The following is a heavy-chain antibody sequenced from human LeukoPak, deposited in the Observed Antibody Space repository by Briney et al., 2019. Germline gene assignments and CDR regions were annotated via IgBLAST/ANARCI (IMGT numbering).Heavy chain of an antibody. CDR3: AELGITMIGGV. Sequence: GGSLRLSCAASGFTFSSYEMNWVRQTPGKGLEWVSYISSSGSTIYYADSVKGRFTISRDNAKNSLYLQMNSPRAEDTAVYYCAELGITMIGGVWGKGTTVTISS. V-gene: IGHV3-48*03. CDR2: ISSSGSTI. J-gene: IGHJ6*04. CDR1: GFTFSSYE. D-gene: IGHD3-10*02.